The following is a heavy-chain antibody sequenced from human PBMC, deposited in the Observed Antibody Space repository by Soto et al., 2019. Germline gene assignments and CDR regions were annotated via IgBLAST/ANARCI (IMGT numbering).Heavy chain of an antibody. CDR3: AKASGESYPGSRVFDS. J-gene: IGHJ4*02. CDR1: GFTFSNHA. Sequence: GGSLRLSCAASGFTFSNHAMTWVRQAPGKGLGWVSVIMNTGADTLYADSVKGRFTISRDNSKNTLYLQMNSLTADDTAMYYCAKASGESYPGSRVFDSWGQGTRVTVSS. V-gene: IGHV3-23*01. D-gene: IGHD3-10*01. CDR2: IMNTGADT.